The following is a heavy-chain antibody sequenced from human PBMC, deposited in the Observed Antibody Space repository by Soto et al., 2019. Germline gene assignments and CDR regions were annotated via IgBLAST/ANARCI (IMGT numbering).Heavy chain of an antibody. D-gene: IGHD1-1*01. Sequence: SETLSLMWNVSGASVSGDYWSWVRQPRGKGLEWVGRIYATGSTDYNPSLKSRMTMSVDMSKKQFSLTLRSVTAADTAIYYCVRDGTKNLRDRFDPWG. CDR2: IYATGST. CDR1: GASVSGDY. V-gene: IGHV4-4*07. J-gene: IGHJ5*02. CDR3: VRDGTKNLRDRFDP.